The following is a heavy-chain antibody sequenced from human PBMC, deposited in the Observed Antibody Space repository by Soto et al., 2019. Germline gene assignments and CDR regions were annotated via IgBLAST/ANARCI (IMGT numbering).Heavy chain of an antibody. CDR3: ARNYYDILTANRPYYYYYYMDV. V-gene: IGHV4-59*08. Sequence: QVQLQESGPGLVKPSENLSLTCTVSGGSISSYYWSWIRQPPGKGLEWIGYIYYSGSTNYNPSLKSRVTISVDTSKNQFSLKLSSVTAADTAVYYCARNYYDILTANRPYYYYYYMDVWGKGTTVTVSS. J-gene: IGHJ6*03. D-gene: IGHD3-9*01. CDR1: GGSISSYY. CDR2: IYYSGST.